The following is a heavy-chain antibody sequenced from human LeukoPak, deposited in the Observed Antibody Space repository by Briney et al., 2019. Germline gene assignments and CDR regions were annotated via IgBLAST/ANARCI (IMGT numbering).Heavy chain of an antibody. Sequence: PSETLSLTCTVSGGSISSSTYYWGWIRQPPGKGLEWIGSIYDSGSTYSNPSLKSRVTISVDMSNNQFSVRLSSVTAADTAVYYCARDMYSYGVFDYWGQGTLVTVSS. CDR2: IYDSGST. J-gene: IGHJ4*02. V-gene: IGHV4-39*07. CDR3: ARDMYSYGVFDY. CDR1: GGSISSSTYY. D-gene: IGHD5-18*01.